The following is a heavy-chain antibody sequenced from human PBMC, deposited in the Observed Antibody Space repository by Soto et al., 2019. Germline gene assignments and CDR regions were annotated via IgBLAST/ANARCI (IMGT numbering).Heavy chain of an antibody. CDR2: ISAYNGNT. Sequence: VKVSCNASGYTFSSSGISWARQAPGQGLGWMGWISAYNGNTNYAQKLQGRGTMTTDTSTSTAYMELRSLRSDDTAVYYCARSETPLQVGGNPDDAFDIWGQGTMVTVSS. V-gene: IGHV1-18*04. CDR3: ARSETPLQVGGNPDDAFDI. CDR1: GYTFSSSG. J-gene: IGHJ3*02. D-gene: IGHD2-15*01.